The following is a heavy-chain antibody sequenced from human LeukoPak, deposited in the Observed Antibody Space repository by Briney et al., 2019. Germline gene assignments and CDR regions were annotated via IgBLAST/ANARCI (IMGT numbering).Heavy chain of an antibody. J-gene: IGHJ4*02. D-gene: IGHD2-15*01. CDR1: GFTFSSYG. CDR2: IGYDGSKK. CDR3: ARDLGGIYYIAY. Sequence: GGSLRLSCAASGFTFSSYGMHWVRQAPGEGQEWGAYIGYDGSKKYYSDSVKGRFTISRDNSKNTVHLQMNSLRAADTALYFCARDLGGIYYIAYWGQGTLVTVSS. V-gene: IGHV3-30*02.